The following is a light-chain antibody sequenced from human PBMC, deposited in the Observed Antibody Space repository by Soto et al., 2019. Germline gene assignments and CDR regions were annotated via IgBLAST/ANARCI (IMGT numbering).Light chain of an antibody. J-gene: IGKJ2*01. CDR2: AAS. CDR3: QHLNDYRYT. Sequence: DIQLTHSPSFLSASVGDRVTITCRASQAISSSLAWYQHNPGKAPKLLIYAASTLQNGVPSSFSGSGSGTEFTLTISSLQPEDFANYYCQHLNDYRYTFGQGTKVEIK. V-gene: IGKV1-9*01. CDR1: QAISSS.